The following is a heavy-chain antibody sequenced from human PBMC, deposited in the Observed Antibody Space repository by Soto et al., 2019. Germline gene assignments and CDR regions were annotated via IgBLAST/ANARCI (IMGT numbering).Heavy chain of an antibody. CDR2: IYYSGST. J-gene: IGHJ5*02. Sequence: SETLSLTCTVSGGSISSYYWSWIRQPPGKGLEWIGYIYYSGSTNYNPSLKSRVTISVDTSKNQFSLKLSSVTAADTAVYYCARDKAAAGTNWFDPWGQGTLVTVSS. V-gene: IGHV4-59*01. CDR1: GGSISSYY. D-gene: IGHD6-13*01. CDR3: ARDKAAAGTNWFDP.